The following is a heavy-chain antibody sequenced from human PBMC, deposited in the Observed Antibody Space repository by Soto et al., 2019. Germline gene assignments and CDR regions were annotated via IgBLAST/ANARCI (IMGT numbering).Heavy chain of an antibody. CDR1: GYSFTSYW. D-gene: IGHD2-2*01. CDR2: IYPGDSDT. CDR3: ARFRTEDIVVVPLYYYGMDV. V-gene: IGHV5-51*01. Sequence: GESLKISCKGSGYSFTSYWIGWVRQMPGKGLEWMGIIYPGDSDTRYSPSFQGQVTISADKSISTAYLQWSSLKASDTAMYYCARFRTEDIVVVPLYYYGMDVWGQGTTVTVS. J-gene: IGHJ6*02.